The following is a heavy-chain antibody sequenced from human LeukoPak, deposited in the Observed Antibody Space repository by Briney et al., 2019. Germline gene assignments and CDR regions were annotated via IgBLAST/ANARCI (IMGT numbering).Heavy chain of an antibody. CDR1: GFTFSSYA. D-gene: IGHD3-10*01. J-gene: IGHJ4*02. CDR3: AKLPAPYGSGSYY. CDR2: ISVSGGSP. V-gene: IGHV3-23*01. Sequence: GGSLRLSCAASGFTFSSYAMSWVRQAPAQGLEWVSTISVSGGSPYYADSVKGRFTISRDNSKNTLYLQMSSLRAEDTAVYYCAKLPAPYGSGSYYWGQGTLVTVSS.